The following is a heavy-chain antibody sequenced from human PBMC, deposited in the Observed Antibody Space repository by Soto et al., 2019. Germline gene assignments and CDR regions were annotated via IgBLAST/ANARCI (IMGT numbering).Heavy chain of an antibody. D-gene: IGHD3-22*01. V-gene: IGHV1-18*01. CDR1: GYTFTSYG. J-gene: IGHJ1*01. Sequence: ASLKVSGKASGYTFTSYGISWVRQAPGQGLEWMGWISAYNGNTNYAQKLQGRVTMTTDTSTSTAYMELRSLRSDDTAVYYCARDVHYDISGLEYFQHWGQGTLVTVSS. CDR2: ISAYNGNT. CDR3: ARDVHYDISGLEYFQH.